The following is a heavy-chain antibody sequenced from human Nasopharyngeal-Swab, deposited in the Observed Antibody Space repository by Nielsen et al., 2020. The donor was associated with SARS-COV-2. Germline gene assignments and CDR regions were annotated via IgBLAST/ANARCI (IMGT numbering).Heavy chain of an antibody. CDR1: GFTFSSYA. Sequence: GESLKISCAASGFTFSSYAMSWVRQAPGKGLEWVSAISGSGGSTYYADSVKGRFTISRDNSKNTLYLQMNSLKTEDTAVYYCTTDPGALPTVTFYGMDVWGQGTTVTVSS. J-gene: IGHJ6*02. CDR3: TTDPGALPTVTFYGMDV. CDR2: ISGSGGST. D-gene: IGHD4-17*01. V-gene: IGHV3-23*01.